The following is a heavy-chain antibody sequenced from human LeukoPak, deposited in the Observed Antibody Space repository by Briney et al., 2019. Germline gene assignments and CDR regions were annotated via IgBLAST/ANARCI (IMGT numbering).Heavy chain of an antibody. Sequence: PGGSLRLSCAASGFTFDDYAMHWVRQAPGKGLEWVSFITGGGSSTYYADSVKGRFTISRDNSKNSLYLRMNSLRTEDTALYCCAKIGGWLQITDYWGQGTLVTVSS. D-gene: IGHD5-24*01. CDR2: ITGGGSST. V-gene: IGHV3-43*02. J-gene: IGHJ4*02. CDR1: GFTFDDYA. CDR3: AKIGGWLQITDY.